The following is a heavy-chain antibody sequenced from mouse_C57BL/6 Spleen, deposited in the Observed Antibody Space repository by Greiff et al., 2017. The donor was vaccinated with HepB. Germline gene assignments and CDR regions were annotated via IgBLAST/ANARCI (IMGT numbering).Heavy chain of an antibody. CDR3: ARSGAAWFAY. J-gene: IGHJ3*01. CDR1: GYTFTSYW. D-gene: IGHD1-2*01. V-gene: IGHV1-52*01. CDR2: IDTSDSET. Sequence: QVQLQQPGAELVRPGSSVKLSCKASGYTFTSYWMHWVKPRPIQGLEWIGNIDTSDSETHYNQKFKDKATLTVDKSSSTAYMQLSSLTSEDSAVYYCARSGAAWFAYWGQGTLVTVSA.